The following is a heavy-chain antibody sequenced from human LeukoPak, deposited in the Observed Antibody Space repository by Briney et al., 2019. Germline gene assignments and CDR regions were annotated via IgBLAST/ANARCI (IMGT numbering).Heavy chain of an antibody. J-gene: IGHJ4*01. Sequence: GGSLRLSCAASGYTFSSYAMSWLRQAPGKGLVWVSAISGSGGSTYYADSVKGRFTISRDNSKNTLYLQMNSLRVQAAALYYCACTATYVAVADADVDYWGQGTLVTVSS. CDR1: GYTFSSYA. V-gene: IGHV3-23*01. CDR3: ACTATYVAVADADVDY. CDR2: ISGSGGST. D-gene: IGHD6-19*01.